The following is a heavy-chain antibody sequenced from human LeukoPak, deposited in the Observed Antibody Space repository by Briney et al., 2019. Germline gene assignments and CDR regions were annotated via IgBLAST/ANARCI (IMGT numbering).Heavy chain of an antibody. J-gene: IGHJ4*02. Sequence: SETLSLTCTVSGGSISNYYWSWIRQPPGKGLEWIGYIYYIGSTNYNPSLKSRVTISVDTSKNQFSLKLSSVTAADTAVYYCARAARVRGVIGGEDYWGQGTLVTVSS. CDR3: ARAARVRGVIGGEDY. CDR2: IYYIGST. V-gene: IGHV4-59*01. D-gene: IGHD3-10*01. CDR1: GGSISNYY.